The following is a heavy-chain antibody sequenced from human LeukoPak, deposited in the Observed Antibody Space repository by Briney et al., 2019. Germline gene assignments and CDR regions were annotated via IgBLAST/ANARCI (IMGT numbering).Heavy chain of an antibody. CDR2: IWFDGSNK. CDR3: AREAETTLNWFDP. D-gene: IGHD1-1*01. V-gene: IGHV3-33*01. J-gene: IGHJ5*02. CDR1: GFTFRSYG. Sequence: GRSLRLSCAASGFTFRSYGMHWVRQSPGKGLEWVAIIWFDGSNKYYAESVKGRFTISRDNSMNALYLQMNSLRAEDTAVYYCAREAETTLNWFDPWGQGTLVTVSS.